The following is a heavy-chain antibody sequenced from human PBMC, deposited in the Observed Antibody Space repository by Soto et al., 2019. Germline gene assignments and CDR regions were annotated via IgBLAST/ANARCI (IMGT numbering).Heavy chain of an antibody. D-gene: IGHD3-22*01. Sequence: SETLSLTCTVSGGSISSGGYYWSWIRQHPGKGLEWIGYIYYSGSTYYNPSLKSRVTISVDTSKNQFSLKLSSVTAADTAVYYCARDEAITMTIDYWGQGTLVTV. J-gene: IGHJ4*02. CDR1: GGSISSGGYY. CDR3: ARDEAITMTIDY. V-gene: IGHV4-31*03. CDR2: IYYSGST.